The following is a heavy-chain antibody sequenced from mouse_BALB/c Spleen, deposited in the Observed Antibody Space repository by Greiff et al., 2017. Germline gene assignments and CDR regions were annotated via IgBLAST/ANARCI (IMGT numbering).Heavy chain of an antibody. Sequence: QVTLKVSGPGILQPSQTLSLTCSFSGFSLSTSGMGVSWIRQPSGKGLEWLAHIYWDDDKRYNPSLKSRLTISKDTSRNQVFLKITSVDTADTATYYCARREYGYAMDYWGQGTSVTVSS. J-gene: IGHJ4*01. CDR3: ARREYGYAMDY. CDR2: IYWDDDK. D-gene: IGHD2-10*02. V-gene: IGHV8-12*01. CDR1: GFSLSTSGMG.